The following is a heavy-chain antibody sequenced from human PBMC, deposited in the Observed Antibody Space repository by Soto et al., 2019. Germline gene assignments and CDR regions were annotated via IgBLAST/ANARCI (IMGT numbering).Heavy chain of an antibody. V-gene: IGHV4-34*01. Sequence: SETLSLTCAVYGGSFSGYHWSWIRQPPGKGLEWIGEINHSGSTNYNPSLKSRVTISVDTSKNQFSLKLSSATAADTAVYYCARDPYCSGVNCYDDWGRGTLVTVSS. D-gene: IGHD2-15*01. CDR2: INHSGST. J-gene: IGHJ5*02. CDR3: ARDPYCSGVNCYDD. CDR1: GGSFSGYH.